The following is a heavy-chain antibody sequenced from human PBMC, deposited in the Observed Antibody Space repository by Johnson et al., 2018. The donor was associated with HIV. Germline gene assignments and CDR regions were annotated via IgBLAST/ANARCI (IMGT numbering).Heavy chain of an antibody. CDR3: ASTSSGWFYAFDI. Sequence: QMLLVESGGGVVQPGRSLRLSCAASGFTFSSYGMHWVRQAPGKGLEWVAVISYDGSNKYYADSVKGRFTISRDNSKNTLYLQMNSLRAEDTAGYYCASTSSGWFYAFDIWGQGTMVTVSS. CDR1: GFTFSSYG. D-gene: IGHD6-19*01. CDR2: ISYDGSNK. V-gene: IGHV3-30*03. J-gene: IGHJ3*02.